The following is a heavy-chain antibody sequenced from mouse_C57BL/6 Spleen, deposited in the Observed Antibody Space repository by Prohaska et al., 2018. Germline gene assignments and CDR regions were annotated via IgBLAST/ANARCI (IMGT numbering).Heavy chain of an antibody. CDR3: ARQGDHAGFAY. CDR2: IDPSDSET. V-gene: IGHV1-52*01. J-gene: IGHJ3*01. Sequence: QVQLQQPGAELVRPGSSVKLSCKASGYTFTSYWMHWVKQRPIQGLEWIGNIDPSDSETHYNQKFKDKATLTVDKSSSTAYMQLSSLTSEDSAVYYCARQGDHAGFAYWGQGTLVTVSA. CDR1: GYTFTSYW.